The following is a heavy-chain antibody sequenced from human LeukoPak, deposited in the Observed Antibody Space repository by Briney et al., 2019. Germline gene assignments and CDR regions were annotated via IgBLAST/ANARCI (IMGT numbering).Heavy chain of an antibody. J-gene: IGHJ6*04. CDR1: GFTFSSYA. CDR3: ARAMGEDYYYGMDV. CDR2: ISYDGSNK. V-gene: IGHV3-30*04. Sequence: GGSLRLSCAASGFTFSSYAMHWVRQAPGKGLEWVAVISYDGSNKYYADSVKGRFTISRDNPKNTLYLQMNSLRAEDTAVYYCARAMGEDYYYGMDVWGKGTTVTVSS. D-gene: IGHD2-21*01.